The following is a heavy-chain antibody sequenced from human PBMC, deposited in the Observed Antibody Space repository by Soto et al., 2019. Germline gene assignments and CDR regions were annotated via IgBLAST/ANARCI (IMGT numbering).Heavy chain of an antibody. D-gene: IGHD3-9*01. CDR2: IFSSGPT. Sequence: PGGSLRLSCAASGFSVSSHYMNWVRQAPGKGLEWVSVIFSSGPTYYAESVKGRFTISRDETKNILFLQMNSLRADDTAVYYCARARTVYYEGYFDYWGQGTVVTVSS. V-gene: IGHV3-53*01. CDR3: ARARTVYYEGYFDY. CDR1: GFSVSSHY. J-gene: IGHJ4*02.